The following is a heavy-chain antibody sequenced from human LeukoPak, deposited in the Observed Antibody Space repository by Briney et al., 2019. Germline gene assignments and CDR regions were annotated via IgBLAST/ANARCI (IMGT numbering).Heavy chain of an antibody. Sequence: PGGSLRLSCAASGFTFSSYWMHWVRQAPGKGLEWVSAISGSGGSTYYADSVKGRFTISRDNSKNTLYLQMNSLRAEDTAVYYCATSTLPWIQPGYYYMDVWGKGTTVTVSS. J-gene: IGHJ6*03. CDR2: ISGSGGST. V-gene: IGHV3-23*01. CDR1: GFTFSSYW. CDR3: ATSTLPWIQPGYYYMDV. D-gene: IGHD5-18*01.